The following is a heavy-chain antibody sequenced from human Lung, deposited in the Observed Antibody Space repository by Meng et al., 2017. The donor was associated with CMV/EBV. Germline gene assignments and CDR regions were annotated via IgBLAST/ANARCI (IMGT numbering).Heavy chain of an antibody. Sequence: SETLSLTCTVSGDSISGGFHWSWIRQGPGKGLEWIGNIYDSGTTHYNPSLRSRLDISIDPSKNQFSLRLTSVTAADTAVYYCARVGPVVTPGESMWRFDPWGQGTLVTVSS. D-gene: IGHD4-23*01. CDR2: IYDSGTT. J-gene: IGHJ5*02. V-gene: IGHV4-31*03. CDR1: GDSISGGFH. CDR3: ARVGPVVTPGESMWRFDP.